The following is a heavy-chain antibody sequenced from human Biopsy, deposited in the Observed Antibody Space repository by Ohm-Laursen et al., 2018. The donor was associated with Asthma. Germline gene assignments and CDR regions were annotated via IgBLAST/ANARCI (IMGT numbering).Heavy chain of an antibody. CDR1: GFTVSRDH. CDR2: IYSGGTS. V-gene: IGHV3-53*01. D-gene: IGHD3-22*01. Sequence: PLRLSCAASGFTVSRDHMFWVRQAPGKGLEWVSVIYSGGTSHTADSVRGRFTISRAFSKNTLHLQMHSLRVEDTSVYYCARGDSSGWSHYYFDYWGQGTLVTVSS. CDR3: ARGDSSGWSHYYFDY. J-gene: IGHJ4*02.